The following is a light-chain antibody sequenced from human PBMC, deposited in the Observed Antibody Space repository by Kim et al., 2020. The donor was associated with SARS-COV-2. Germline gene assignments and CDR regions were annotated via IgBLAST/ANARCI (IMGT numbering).Light chain of an antibody. V-gene: IGLV2-14*03. CDR3: SSYSSASTYI. CDR1: SSDVGGYDF. CDR2: GVT. Sequence: GQSITISCTVTSSDVGGYDFVSWYQRHPDKAPNLLIYGVTKRPSGISFRFSGSKSDNTASLTISGLLPEDEANYYCSSYSSASTYIFGGGTKVTVL. J-gene: IGLJ2*01.